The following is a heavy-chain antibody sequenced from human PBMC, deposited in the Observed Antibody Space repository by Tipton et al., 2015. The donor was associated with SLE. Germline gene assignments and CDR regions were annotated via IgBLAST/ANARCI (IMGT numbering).Heavy chain of an antibody. V-gene: IGHV4-38-2*02. CDR3: ARSPGRSYFDY. CDR2: FFHSGSS. J-gene: IGHJ4*02. Sequence: LRLSCTVSGYSISSGYYWAWIRQPPGKRLEWIGSFFHSGSSYYNPSLNSRVSMSFDTSKNQFSLKLHSVTPADTAVYYCARSPGRSYFDYWGQGTLVPASS. CDR1: GYSISSGYY.